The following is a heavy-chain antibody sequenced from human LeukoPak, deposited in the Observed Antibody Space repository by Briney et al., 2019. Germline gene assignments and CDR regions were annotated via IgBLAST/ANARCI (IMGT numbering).Heavy chain of an antibody. CDR1: GGSFSGYY. V-gene: IGHV4-34*01. J-gene: IGHJ6*04. D-gene: IGHD3-9*01. CDR2: INHSGNT. Sequence: SETLSLTCAVYGGSFSGYYWSWIRQPPGKGLEWIGEINHSGNTNYNPSLKSRVTISVDTSKNQFSLNLTSVTAADTAAYYCAREPPSLRYFAWSPTYGRDVWGKGTTVTVSS. CDR3: AREPPSLRYFAWSPTYGRDV.